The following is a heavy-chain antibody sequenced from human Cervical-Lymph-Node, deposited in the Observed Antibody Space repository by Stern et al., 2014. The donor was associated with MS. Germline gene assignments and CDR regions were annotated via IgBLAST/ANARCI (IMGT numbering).Heavy chain of an antibody. J-gene: IGHJ4*02. CDR1: GYGFTTYD. CDR3: ARVKVNKGGRYVLTYYDF. CDR2: VSPNRGYP. V-gene: IGHV1-8*01. D-gene: IGHD6-19*01. Sequence: VQLVQSGAAVKKPGASVKVSCKASGYGFTTYDISWMRQAPGPGLELMGWVSPNRGYPGYSQKFTGRLHSTRKTSLSTAYMELSSLSSEDTAVYFCARVKVNKGGRYVLTYYDFWGQGTLVTVSS.